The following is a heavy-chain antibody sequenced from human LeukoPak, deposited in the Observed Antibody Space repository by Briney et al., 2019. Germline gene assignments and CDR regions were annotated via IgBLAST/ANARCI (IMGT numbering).Heavy chain of an antibody. J-gene: IGHJ4*02. Sequence: PGGSLRLSCAASGFTFSSYEMNWVRQAPGKGLEWASYISSSGSTIYYADSVKGRFTISRDNAKNSLYLQMNSLRAEDTAVYYCATHYPKSVIVVVIQLDYWGQGTLVTVSS. CDR2: ISSSGSTI. D-gene: IGHD3-22*01. CDR1: GFTFSSYE. CDR3: ATHYPKSVIVVVIQLDY. V-gene: IGHV3-48*03.